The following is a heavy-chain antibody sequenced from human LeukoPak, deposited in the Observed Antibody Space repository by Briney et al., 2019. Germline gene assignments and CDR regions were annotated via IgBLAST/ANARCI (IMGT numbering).Heavy chain of an antibody. CDR1: GYTFTSYG. CDR2: IIPIFGTA. V-gene: IGHV1-69*05. Sequence: SVKVSCKASGYTFTSYGISWVRQAPGQGLEWMGGIIPIFGTANYAQKFQGRVTITTDESTSTAYMELSSLRSEDTAVYYCASPTTADLTGGLDYWGQGTLVTVSS. CDR3: ASPTTADLTGGLDY. D-gene: IGHD4-17*01. J-gene: IGHJ4*02.